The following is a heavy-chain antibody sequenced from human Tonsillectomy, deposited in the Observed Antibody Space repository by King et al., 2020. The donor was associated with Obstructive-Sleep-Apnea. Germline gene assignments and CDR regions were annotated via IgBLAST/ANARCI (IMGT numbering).Heavy chain of an antibody. J-gene: IGHJ4*02. D-gene: IGHD3-10*01. CDR3: TRGPYGSGSYTFDY. CDR1: GFTFGDYA. V-gene: IGHV3-49*03. Sequence: VQLVESGGGLVQPGRSLRLSCTASGFTFGDYAMSWFRQAPGKGLEWVGFIRSIAYGVTTEYAATVKGRFTISRDDSKSIAYLQMNSLKTEDTAVYYCTRGPYGSGSYTFDYWGQGTLVTVSS. CDR2: IRSIAYGVTT.